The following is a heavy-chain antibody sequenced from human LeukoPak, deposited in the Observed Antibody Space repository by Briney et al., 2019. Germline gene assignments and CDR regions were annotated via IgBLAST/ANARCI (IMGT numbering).Heavy chain of an antibody. CDR3: AKETYSNYPPDY. J-gene: IGHJ4*02. CDR1: GFTFSNYA. CDR2: ISGSGGST. D-gene: IGHD4-11*01. Sequence: GGSLRLSCEASGFTFSNYAMSWVRQVPGKGLEWVSAISGSGGSTYYADSVKGRFTISRDNSKNTLYLQMNSLRAEDTAVYYCAKETYSNYPPDYWGQGTLVTVSS. V-gene: IGHV3-23*01.